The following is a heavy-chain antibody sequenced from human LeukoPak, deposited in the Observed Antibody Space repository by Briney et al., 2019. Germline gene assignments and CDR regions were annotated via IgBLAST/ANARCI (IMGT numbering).Heavy chain of an antibody. J-gene: IGHJ6*03. CDR3: AKEWWELLPYYYYYMDV. D-gene: IGHD1-26*01. CDR1: GFTFSSYG. V-gene: IGHV3-23*01. Sequence: PGGSLRLSCAASGFTFSSYGMSWVRQAPGKGLEWVSAISGSGGSTYYADSVKGRFTISRDNSKNTLYLQMNSLGAEDTAVYYCAKEWWELLPYYYYYMDVWGKGTTVTISS. CDR2: ISGSGGST.